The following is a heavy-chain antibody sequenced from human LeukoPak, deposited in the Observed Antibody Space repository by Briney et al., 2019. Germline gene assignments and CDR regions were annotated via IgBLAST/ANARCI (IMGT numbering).Heavy chain of an antibody. D-gene: IGHD6-13*01. V-gene: IGHV3-48*01. CDR3: ARVAADGGGFDP. CDR1: GITFSLYS. Sequence: GGSLRLSCAASGITFSLYSMNWVRQAPGKGLEWISYISSTNSTIYYADSVKGRFIISRDNAKNSLYLQMNSLRVEDTAVCYCARVAADGGGFDPWGQGTLVTVSS. J-gene: IGHJ5*02. CDR2: ISSTNSTI.